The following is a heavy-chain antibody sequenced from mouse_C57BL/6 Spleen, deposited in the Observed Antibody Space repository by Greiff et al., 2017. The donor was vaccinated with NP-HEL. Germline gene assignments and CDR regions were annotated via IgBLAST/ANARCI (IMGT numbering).Heavy chain of an antibody. CDR2: INPYNGDT. J-gene: IGHJ4*01. CDR3: ARTYYYGSSYGYYYAMDY. V-gene: IGHV1-20*01. CDR1: GYSFTGFF. Sequence: LMESGPELVKPGDSVKISCKASGYSFTGFFMNWVIQSHGKSLEWIGRINPYNGDTFYNQKFKGKATLTVDKSSSTAHMELRSLTSEDSAVYYCARTYYYGSSYGYYYAMDYWGQGTSVTVSS. D-gene: IGHD1-1*01.